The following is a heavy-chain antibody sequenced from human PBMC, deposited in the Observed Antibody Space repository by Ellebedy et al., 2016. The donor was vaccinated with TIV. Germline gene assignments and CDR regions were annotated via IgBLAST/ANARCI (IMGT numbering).Heavy chain of an antibody. D-gene: IGHD6-13*01. CDR3: ARGRGAAADPFFDY. Sequence: GGSLRLSXAASGFTFSSYSMNWVRQAPGKGLEWVSYISSSSSTIYYADSVKGRFTISRDNAKNSLYLQMNSLRDEDTAVYYCARGRGAAADPFFDYWGQGTLVTVSS. J-gene: IGHJ4*02. CDR2: ISSSSSTI. V-gene: IGHV3-48*02. CDR1: GFTFSSYS.